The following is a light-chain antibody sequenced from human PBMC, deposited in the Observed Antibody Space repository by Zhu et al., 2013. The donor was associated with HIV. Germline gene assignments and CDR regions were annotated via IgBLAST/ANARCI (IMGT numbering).Light chain of an antibody. J-gene: IGKJ1*01. Sequence: EIVLAQSPGTLSLSPGERATLSCRASQSVNSRYLAWYQQKPGQAPRLLIYGASTRATGIPARFSGSGSETEFTLTISSLQSEDFAVYYCQQYNNWPRTFGQGTKVEIK. V-gene: IGKV3-15*01. CDR2: GAS. CDR1: QSVNSRY. CDR3: QQYNNWPRT.